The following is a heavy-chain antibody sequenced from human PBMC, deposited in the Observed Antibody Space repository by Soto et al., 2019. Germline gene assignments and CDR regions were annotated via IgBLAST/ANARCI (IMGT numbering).Heavy chain of an antibody. CDR1: GGSISSGGYY. J-gene: IGHJ5*02. CDR3: ARDPNTLAGAPPA. Sequence: SETLSLTCTVSGGSISSGGYYWSWIRQHPGKGLEWIGYIYYSGSTYYNPSLKSRVTISVDTSKNQFSLKLSSVTAADTAVYYCARDPNTLAGAPPAWGQGTLVTVSS. V-gene: IGHV4-31*03. CDR2: IYYSGST. D-gene: IGHD6-19*01.